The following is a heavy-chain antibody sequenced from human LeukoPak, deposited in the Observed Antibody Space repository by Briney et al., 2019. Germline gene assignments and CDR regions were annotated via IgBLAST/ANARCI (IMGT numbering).Heavy chain of an antibody. J-gene: IGHJ6*02. V-gene: IGHV4-59*01. CDR2: IYDSGTT. Sequence: KASETLSLTCTVSGGSIRSYYWNWIRQPPGKGLKWIGYIYDSGTTNYNPSLKSRVTMSVDSSKNQFSLKLTSVTAADTAVYYCARSVVVTATLRYHYGMDVWGQGTTVTVSS. CDR1: GGSIRSYY. CDR3: ARSVVVTATLRYHYGMDV. D-gene: IGHD2-21*02.